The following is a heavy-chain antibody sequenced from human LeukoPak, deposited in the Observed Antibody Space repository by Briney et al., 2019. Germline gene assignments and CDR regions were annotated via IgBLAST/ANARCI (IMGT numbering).Heavy chain of an antibody. CDR2: IKQDGSEK. J-gene: IGHJ4*02. D-gene: IGHD2-15*01. V-gene: IGHV3-7*01. Sequence: PGGSLRLSCTASGFTFSSYWMTWVRQAPGKGLEWVANIKQDGSEKYYVDSVKGRFTISRDNAKNSLYLQVNSLRAEDTAVYYCARDGGRKDDYWGQGTLVTVSS. CDR3: ARDGGRKDDY. CDR1: GFTFSSYW.